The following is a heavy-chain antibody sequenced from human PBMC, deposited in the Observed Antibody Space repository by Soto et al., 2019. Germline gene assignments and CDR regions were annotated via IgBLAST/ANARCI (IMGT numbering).Heavy chain of an antibody. CDR3: ARYPTLTDYFFHGMDV. J-gene: IGHJ6*02. CDR2: IYPGDSDT. Sequence: GESLKISFKGSGYTFTNYWIVWVRQIPGKGLEWMGIIYPGDSDTRYSPSSQGQVTISADRSISTAYLQWSSLKASDTGMYYCARYPTLTDYFFHGMDVWGQGTTVTVSS. D-gene: IGHD4-17*01. CDR1: GYTFTNYW. V-gene: IGHV5-51*01.